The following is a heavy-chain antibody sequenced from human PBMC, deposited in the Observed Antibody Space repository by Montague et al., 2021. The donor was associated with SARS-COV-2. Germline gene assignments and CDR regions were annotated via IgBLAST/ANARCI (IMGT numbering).Heavy chain of an antibody. V-gene: IGHV3-9*01. CDR3: AKVMREDYYESSGSPDAFDI. CDR2: ISWKSGSI. CDR1: GFTFDDYA. Sequence: SLRLSCAASGFTFDDYAMHWVRQAPGKGLEWVSGISWKSGSIAYADSVKGRFTISRDNAKNSLYLQMNSLRAEDTALYYCAKVMREDYYESSGSPDAFDIWGQGTMVTVSS. J-gene: IGHJ3*02. D-gene: IGHD3-22*01.